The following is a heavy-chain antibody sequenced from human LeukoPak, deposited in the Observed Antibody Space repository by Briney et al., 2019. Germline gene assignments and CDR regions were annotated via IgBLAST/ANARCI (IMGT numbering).Heavy chain of an antibody. V-gene: IGHV3-23*01. J-gene: IGHJ4*02. D-gene: IGHD6-19*01. CDR2: ISAGGGTI. Sequence: GGSLRLSCAASGFTFSSYAMTWVRQAPGKGLEWVSTISAGGGTIFYAGSVKGRFTISRDNSKNTLYLQLSSLRAEDTAVYYCARHPPYFSGWPLDYWGQGTLVTVSS. CDR1: GFTFSSYA. CDR3: ARHPPYFSGWPLDY.